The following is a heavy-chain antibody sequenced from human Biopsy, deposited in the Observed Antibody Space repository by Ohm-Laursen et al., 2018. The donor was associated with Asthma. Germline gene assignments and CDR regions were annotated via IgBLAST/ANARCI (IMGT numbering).Heavy chain of an antibody. Sequence: SLRLSCAASGFRFSDYGMHWVRQAPGKGLEWVGRIKSKTDGGTTDYAAPVKGRFTISRDDSKNTLYLQMNSLKTEDTAVYYCTTDALLYSSADYWGQGTLVTVSS. D-gene: IGHD2-8*01. CDR1: GFRFSDYG. V-gene: IGHV3-15*01. J-gene: IGHJ4*02. CDR3: TTDALLYSSADY. CDR2: IKSKTDGGTT.